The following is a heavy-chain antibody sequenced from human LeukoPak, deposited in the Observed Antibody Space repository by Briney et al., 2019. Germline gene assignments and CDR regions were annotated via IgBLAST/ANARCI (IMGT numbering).Heavy chain of an antibody. CDR3: SRDSSWSFDY. J-gene: IGHJ4*02. Sequence: GGSLRLSCTASGFTFGDYAMSWVRQAPGKGLEWVGFIRSKAYGGTTEYAASVEGRFTISRDDSKSIVYLQMNSPKTEDAAVYYCSRDSSWSFDYWGQGTLVTVSS. CDR1: GFTFGDYA. D-gene: IGHD6-13*01. V-gene: IGHV3-49*04. CDR2: IRSKAYGGTT.